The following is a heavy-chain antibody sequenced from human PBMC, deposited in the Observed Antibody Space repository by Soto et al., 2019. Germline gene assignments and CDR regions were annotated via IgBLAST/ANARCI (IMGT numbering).Heavy chain of an antibody. CDR2: IIPIFGTA. J-gene: IGHJ6*02. CDR1: GGTFSSYA. Sequence: ASVKVSCKASGGTFSSYAISGVRQAPGQGLEWMGGIIPIFGTANYAQKFQGRVTITADKSTSTAYMELSSLRSEDTAVYYCARVMQSIVVVPAAARNYYYYGMDVWGQGTTVTVSS. V-gene: IGHV1-69*06. CDR3: ARVMQSIVVVPAAARNYYYYGMDV. D-gene: IGHD2-2*01.